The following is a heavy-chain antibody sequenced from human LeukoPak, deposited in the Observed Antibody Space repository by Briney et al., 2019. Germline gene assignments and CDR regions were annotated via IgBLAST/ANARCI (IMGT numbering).Heavy chain of an antibody. D-gene: IGHD6-13*01. CDR1: EFTVSNIY. Sequence: GGSLRLSCAASEFTVSNIYMSWVRQAPGKGLEWVSVIYSGDTTHYADSVKGRFTVSRDNSKNTLYLQMNSLRAEDTAVYYCASSLYSSGWSLNSGAFDIWGQGTMVTVSS. CDR3: ASSLYSSGWSLNSGAFDI. J-gene: IGHJ3*02. V-gene: IGHV3-53*01. CDR2: IYSGDTT.